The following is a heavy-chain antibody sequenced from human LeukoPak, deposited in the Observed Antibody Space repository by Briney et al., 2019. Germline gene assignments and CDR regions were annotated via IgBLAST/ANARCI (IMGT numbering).Heavy chain of an antibody. V-gene: IGHV3-21*01. Sequence: GGSLRLSCAASGFIFSTYSMNWVRQAPGKGLEWVSSISSSTSYIYYADSVKGRFTISRDNAKNSLYLQMNSLRADDTAVYYCARGDPDISFAVAGEAFDIWGQGTMVTVSS. CDR3: ARGDPDISFAVAGEAFDI. CDR2: ISSSTSYI. D-gene: IGHD6-19*01. J-gene: IGHJ3*02. CDR1: GFIFSTYS.